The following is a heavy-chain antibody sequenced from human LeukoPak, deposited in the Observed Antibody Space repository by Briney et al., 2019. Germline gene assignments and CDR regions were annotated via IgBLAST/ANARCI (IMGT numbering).Heavy chain of an antibody. CDR3: AKDYDYGDCATDY. D-gene: IGHD4-17*01. V-gene: IGHV3-30*02. Sequence: PGGSLRLSCAASGFTFSSYGMHWVRQAPGKGLEWVAFIQYNGGNKYYADSVKGRFTISRDNSKNTVYPQMNSLRVEDTVVYYCAKDYDYGDCATDYWGQGTLVTVSS. J-gene: IGHJ4*02. CDR2: IQYNGGNK. CDR1: GFTFSSYG.